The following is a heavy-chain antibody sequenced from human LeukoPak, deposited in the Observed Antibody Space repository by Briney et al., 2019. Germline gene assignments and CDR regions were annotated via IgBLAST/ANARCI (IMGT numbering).Heavy chain of an antibody. J-gene: IGHJ4*02. Sequence: GGSLRLSCAASGFTFSSYGMHWVRQALGKGLEWVAFIRYDGSNKYYADSVKGRFTISRDNSKNTLYLQMNSLRAEDTAVYYCAKDSEWELWLFDYWGQGTLVTVSS. D-gene: IGHD1-26*01. V-gene: IGHV3-30*02. CDR2: IRYDGSNK. CDR1: GFTFSSYG. CDR3: AKDSEWELWLFDY.